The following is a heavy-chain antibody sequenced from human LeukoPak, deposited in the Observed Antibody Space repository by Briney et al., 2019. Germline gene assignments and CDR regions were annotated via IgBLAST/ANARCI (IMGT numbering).Heavy chain of an antibody. CDR2: ISYDGSNK. CDR3: ASAWHLGIVVVMLDS. J-gene: IGHJ4*02. D-gene: IGHD3-22*01. Sequence: GGSLRLSCAASGFTFSSYAMDWVRQAPGKGLEWVAVISYDGSNKYYADSVKGRFTISRDNSKNTLYLQMNSLRVEDTAVYYCASAWHLGIVVVMLDSWGQGTLVTVSS. CDR1: GFTFSSYA. V-gene: IGHV3-30*04.